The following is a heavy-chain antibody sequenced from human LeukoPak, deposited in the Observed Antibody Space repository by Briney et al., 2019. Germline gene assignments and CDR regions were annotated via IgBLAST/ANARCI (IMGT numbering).Heavy chain of an antibody. Sequence: QAGGSLRLSCAASGFTFSSYGMSWVRQAPGKGLEWVSAISGSGGSTYYADSVKGRFTISRDNSKNMLYLQMNSLRAEDTAVYYCAKAPRVDIVATRAGDYWGQGTLVTVSS. V-gene: IGHV3-23*01. J-gene: IGHJ4*02. D-gene: IGHD5-12*01. CDR1: GFTFSSYG. CDR3: AKAPRVDIVATRAGDY. CDR2: ISGSGGST.